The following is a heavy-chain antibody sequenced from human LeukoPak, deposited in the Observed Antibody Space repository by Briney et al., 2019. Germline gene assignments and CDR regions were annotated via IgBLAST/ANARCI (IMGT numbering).Heavy chain of an antibody. J-gene: IGHJ4*02. CDR3: VIGVGWQPDY. CDR1: GGSFSGYF. CDR2: IYKIGTT. V-gene: IGHV4-59*01. D-gene: IGHD2-15*01. Sequence: SETLSLTCAVYGGSFSGYFLNWVRQPPGKGLEWIGHIYKIGTTNYNPSLKSRLTISADTSKNQFSLQLRSVTAADTAVYYCVIGVGWQPDYWGQGALVTVSS.